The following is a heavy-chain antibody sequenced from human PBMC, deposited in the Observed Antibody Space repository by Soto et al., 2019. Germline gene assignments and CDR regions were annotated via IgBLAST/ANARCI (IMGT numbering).Heavy chain of an antibody. Sequence: EVQLVESGGGLVQPGGSLRLSCVASGFTLSSYWMSWVRQAPGKGPEWVANIKGDGREKYYADSVKGRFTISRDNAKNSLLLERNSVRAEDTALYYCASCVGAVAGSNLGQGTLVTVSS. CDR1: GFTLSSYW. J-gene: IGHJ1*01. V-gene: IGHV3-7*05. CDR2: IKGDGREK. CDR3: ASCVGAVAGSN. D-gene: IGHD6-19*01.